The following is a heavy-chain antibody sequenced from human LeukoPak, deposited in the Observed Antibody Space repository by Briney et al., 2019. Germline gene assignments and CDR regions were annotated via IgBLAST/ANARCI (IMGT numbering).Heavy chain of an antibody. CDR1: GGTFSSYA. Sequence: SVKVSCKASGGTFSSYAISWVRQAPGQGLEWMGGIIPIFGTANYAQKFQGRVTITADESTSTAYMGLSSLRSEDTAVYYCARFHVDTAMVDYWGQGTLVTVSS. D-gene: IGHD5-18*01. CDR3: ARFHVDTAMVDY. J-gene: IGHJ4*02. CDR2: IIPIFGTA. V-gene: IGHV1-69*13.